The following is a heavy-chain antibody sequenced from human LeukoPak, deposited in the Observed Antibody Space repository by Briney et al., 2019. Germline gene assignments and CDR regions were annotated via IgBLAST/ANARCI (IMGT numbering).Heavy chain of an antibody. CDR2: NFGSGGSP. J-gene: IGHJ4*02. D-gene: IGHD5-18*01. V-gene: IGHV3-23*01. CDR1: GFTFGSHA. Sequence: GGSLRLSCEASGFTFGSHAMYWVRQAPGKGLEWVAGNFGSGGSPHYVDPVKGRFTISRDNSRNTVYLQINSLRAEDTAVYYCGKTTVGYSSGQKPAWPVDYWGQGTLVTVSS. CDR3: GKTTVGYSSGQKPAWPVDY.